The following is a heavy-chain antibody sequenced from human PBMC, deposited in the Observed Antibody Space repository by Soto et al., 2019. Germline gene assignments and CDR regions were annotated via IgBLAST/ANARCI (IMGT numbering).Heavy chain of an antibody. D-gene: IGHD3-22*01. CDR1: GGTFSSYA. CDR2: IIPIFGTA. J-gene: IGHJ4*02. Sequence: QVQLVQSGAEVKKPGSSVKVSCKASGGTFSSYAISWVRQAPGQGLEWMGGIIPIFGTANYAQKFQGRVTITADESTSTAYMELSSLRSEDTAVYYCASFVRTHQADYYASSGLDYWGQGTLVTVSS. CDR3: ASFVRTHQADYYASSGLDY. V-gene: IGHV1-69*01.